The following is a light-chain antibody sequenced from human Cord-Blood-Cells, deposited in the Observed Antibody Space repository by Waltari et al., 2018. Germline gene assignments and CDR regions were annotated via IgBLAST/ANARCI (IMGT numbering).Light chain of an antibody. Sequence: DIQMTQSPSYLSASVGDRVTITCRARQSISSYLNWYQQKPGKAPKLLIYAASSLQSGVPSRFSGSGSGTDFTLTISSLQPEDFATYYCQQSYSTPSTFGQGTKLEIK. CDR2: AAS. CDR3: QQSYSTPST. CDR1: QSISSY. J-gene: IGKJ2*01. V-gene: IGKV1-39*01.